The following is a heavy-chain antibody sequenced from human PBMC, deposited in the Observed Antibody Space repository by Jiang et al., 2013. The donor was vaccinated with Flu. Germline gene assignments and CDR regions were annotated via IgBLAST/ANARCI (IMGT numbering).Heavy chain of an antibody. CDR3: ARDDCSGGSCYQPPYFDY. D-gene: IGHD2-15*01. V-gene: IGHV1-2*02. Sequence: VQLVESGAEVKKPGASVKVSCKASGYTFTGYYMHWVRQAPGQGPEWMGWINPNSGGTNYAQKFQGRVTMTRDTSISTAYMELSRLRSDDTAVYYCARDDCSGGSCYQPPYFDYWGQGTLV. CDR2: INPNSGGT. CDR1: GYTFTGYY. J-gene: IGHJ4*02.